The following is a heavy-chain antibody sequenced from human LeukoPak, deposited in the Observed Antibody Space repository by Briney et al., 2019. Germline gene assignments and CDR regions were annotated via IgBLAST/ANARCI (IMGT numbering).Heavy chain of an antibody. V-gene: IGHV4-4*07. CDR1: GGSISSYY. Sequence: SETLSLTCTVSGGSISSYYWSWIRQPAGKGLEWIGRIYTSGSTNYNPSLKSRVTMSVDPSKNQFSLKLSSVTAADTAVYYCARSLLLWFGELSDAFDIWGQGTMVTVSS. J-gene: IGHJ3*02. CDR3: ARSLLLWFGELSDAFDI. D-gene: IGHD3-10*01. CDR2: IYTSGST.